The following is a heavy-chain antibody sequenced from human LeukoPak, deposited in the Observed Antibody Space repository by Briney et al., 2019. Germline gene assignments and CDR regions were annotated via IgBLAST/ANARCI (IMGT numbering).Heavy chain of an antibody. Sequence: ETGGSLRLSCAASGFTFSSYNMNWVRQAPGKGLEWIGSIYYSGSTYYNPSLKSRVTISVDTSKNQFSLKLRSVTAADTAVYYCARHFGTWGQGTLVTVSS. CDR3: ARHFGT. CDR1: GFTFSSYN. CDR2: IYYSGST. D-gene: IGHD3/OR15-3a*01. J-gene: IGHJ1*01. V-gene: IGHV4-39*01.